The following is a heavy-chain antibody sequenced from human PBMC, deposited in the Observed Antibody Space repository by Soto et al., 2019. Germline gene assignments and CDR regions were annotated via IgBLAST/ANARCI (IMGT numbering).Heavy chain of an antibody. Sequence: SETLSLTCTVSGGSVSSGSYNWCWIRQPPGKGLEWIGYIYSSGSTSYNPSLESRVTISVDTSKNQFSLKLSSVTAADTAVYYCARCSGGSCYIDCWGPGTLVTSPQ. CDR1: GGSVSSGSYN. D-gene: IGHD2-15*01. CDR2: IYSSGST. CDR3: ARCSGGSCYIDC. V-gene: IGHV4-61*01. J-gene: IGHJ4*02.